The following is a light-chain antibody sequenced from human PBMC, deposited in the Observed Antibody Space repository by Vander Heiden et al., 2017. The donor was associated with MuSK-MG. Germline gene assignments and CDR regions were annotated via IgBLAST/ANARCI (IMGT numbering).Light chain of an antibody. Sequence: QSALAQPASVSGPLGPSITISCTGSSLDLPGFNYVSWYQQHPGTAPKLILFNVSGRPAGVSIRFSGAKSGDTASLTISDLQSDDEAFYYCSSYTVSTSLIFGGGTKVTVL. V-gene: IGLV2-14*03. CDR2: NVS. CDR1: SLDLPGFNY. CDR3: SSYTVSTSLI. J-gene: IGLJ2*01.